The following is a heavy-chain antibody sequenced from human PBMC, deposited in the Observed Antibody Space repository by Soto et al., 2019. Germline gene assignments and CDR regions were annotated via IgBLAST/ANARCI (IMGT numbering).Heavy chain of an antibody. CDR3: ARGDSSGWYYFDY. CDR2: VSPYSGNT. D-gene: IGHD6-19*01. Sequence: QVQLVQSGTEVKKPGASVKVSCKTSGYTFTSYGISWVRQAPGQGLEWMGWVSPYSGNTNYVQNLQGRVTMTTDTSTSTAYMELRSLRSDDTDVYYCARGDSSGWYYFDYWGQGTLVTVSS. J-gene: IGHJ4*02. V-gene: IGHV1-18*04. CDR1: GYTFTSYG.